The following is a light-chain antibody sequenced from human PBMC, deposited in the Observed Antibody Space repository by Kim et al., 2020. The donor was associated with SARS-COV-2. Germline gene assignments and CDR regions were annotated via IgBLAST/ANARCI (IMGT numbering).Light chain of an antibody. V-gene: IGKV1-39*01. CDR3: QQSYTTAT. Sequence: DIQMTQSPSSLSASVGDRVTITCRASQNIGRYLNWYQRKPGKAPKLLIYAASSLQSGVPPRFSGSGSGTDFTLTISSLQPEDFATYYCQQSYTTATFGGGTKVEIK. J-gene: IGKJ4*01. CDR2: AAS. CDR1: QNIGRY.